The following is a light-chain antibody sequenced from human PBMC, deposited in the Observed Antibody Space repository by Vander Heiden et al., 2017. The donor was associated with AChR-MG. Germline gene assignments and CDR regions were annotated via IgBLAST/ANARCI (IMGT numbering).Light chain of an antibody. CDR3: ASYSSGRSLSVV. CDR2: DGS. Sequence: QSALTQTASVSGSPGQSIAIACTGSSSEVANFNSVSWYQQFRGRAPIIIIYDGSKRPSGASTRFSGSKSCHTASLTISGVQPEDEAVYYCASYSSGRSLSVVFGRGTKLTV. J-gene: IGLJ2*01. CDR1: SSEVANFNS. V-gene: IGLV2-14*02.